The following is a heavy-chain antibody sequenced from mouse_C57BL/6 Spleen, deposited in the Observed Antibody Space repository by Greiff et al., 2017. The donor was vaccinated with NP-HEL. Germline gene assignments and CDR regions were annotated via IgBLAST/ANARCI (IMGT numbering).Heavy chain of an antibody. CDR2: IYPSDSET. V-gene: IGHV1-61*01. D-gene: IGHD2-4*01. CDR3: ARTGIYYDYDDVDY. Sequence: VQLQQPGAELVRPGSSVKLSCKASGYTFTSYWMDWVKQRPGQGLEWIGNIYPSDSETHYNQKFKDKATLTVDKSSSTAYMQLSSLTSEDSAVYYCARTGIYYDYDDVDYWGQGTTLTVSS. CDR1: GYTFTSYW. J-gene: IGHJ2*01.